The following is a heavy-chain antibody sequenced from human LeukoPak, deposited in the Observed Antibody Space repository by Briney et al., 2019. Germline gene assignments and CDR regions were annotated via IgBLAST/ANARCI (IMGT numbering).Heavy chain of an antibody. V-gene: IGHV1-58*01. CDR3: ARVVVRGVIPIGPSNWFDP. D-gene: IGHD3-10*01. CDR2: IVVGSGNT. Sequence: SVKVSCKASGFTFTSSAVQWVRQARGQRLEWIGWIVVGSGNTNYAQKFQERVTITRDMSTSTAYMELSSLRSEDTAVYYCARVVVRGVIPIGPSNWFDPWGQGTLVTVSS. CDR1: GFTFTSSA. J-gene: IGHJ5*02.